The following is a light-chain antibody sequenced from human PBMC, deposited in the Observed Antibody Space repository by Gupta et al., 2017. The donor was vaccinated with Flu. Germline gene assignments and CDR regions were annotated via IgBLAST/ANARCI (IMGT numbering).Light chain of an antibody. J-gene: IGKJ4*01. Sequence: EIVLTQSPAPLSLSPGERATLSCRASQSVSSYLAWYQQKPGQAPRLLIYDASNRATGIPARFRGSGSGTDCTLTISSLEPEDFAVYYCQQRSNGPPSFGGGTKVEIK. V-gene: IGKV3-11*01. CDR1: QSVSSY. CDR3: QQRSNGPPS. CDR2: DAS.